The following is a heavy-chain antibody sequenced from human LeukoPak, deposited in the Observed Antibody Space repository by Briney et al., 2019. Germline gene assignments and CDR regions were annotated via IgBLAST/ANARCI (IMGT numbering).Heavy chain of an antibody. V-gene: IGHV4-4*09. CDR1: GGSISSYY. CDR3: ARHGGWYGGYYFDY. J-gene: IGHJ4*02. D-gene: IGHD6-19*01. Sequence: SETLSLTCTVSGGSISSYYWSWIRQPPGKGLEWIGYIYTSGSTNYNPSLKSRVTISVDTSKNQFSLKLSSVTAADTAVYYRARHGGWYGGYYFDYWGQGILVTVSS. CDR2: IYTSGST.